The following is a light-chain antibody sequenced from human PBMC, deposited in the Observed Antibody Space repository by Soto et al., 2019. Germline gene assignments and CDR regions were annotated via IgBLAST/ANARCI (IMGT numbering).Light chain of an antibody. Sequence: IQMTQTPSSLYASIGDRVTITCRASQSISNHLNWYQQKPGKAPKLLIFAASSLQSGVPSRFSGSRSGPDFTLTISSLQPEDFATYYCQQSYSSPPTFGQGTKVDIK. CDR1: QSISNH. J-gene: IGKJ1*01. CDR3: QQSYSSPPT. CDR2: AAS. V-gene: IGKV1-39*01.